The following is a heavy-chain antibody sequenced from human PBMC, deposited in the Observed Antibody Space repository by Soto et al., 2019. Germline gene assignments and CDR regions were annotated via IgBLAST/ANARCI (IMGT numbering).Heavy chain of an antibody. Sequence: QVQLVQSGAEVKKPGSSVKVSCKASGGIFTRYDIRWVRQAPGQGLEWMGAIIPIFGTANYAQKFQGRFTSTADASTSTAYMELSSLRSEDTAIYYCAKNEGRDVSTFDYWGQGTLVTVSS. CDR1: GGIFTRYD. CDR3: AKNEGRDVSTFDY. J-gene: IGHJ4*02. D-gene: IGHD2-15*01. CDR2: IIPIFGTA. V-gene: IGHV1-69*01.